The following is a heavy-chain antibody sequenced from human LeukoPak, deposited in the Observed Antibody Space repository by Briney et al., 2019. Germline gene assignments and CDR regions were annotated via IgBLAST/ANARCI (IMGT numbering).Heavy chain of an antibody. Sequence: AASVKVSCKASGYTFTGYYMHWVRQAPGQGLEWMGWINPNSGGTNYAQKFQGRVTMTRDTSISTAYMELSRLRSDDTAVYYCARRGYYDSSGYYADAFDIWGQGTMVTVSS. D-gene: IGHD3-22*01. CDR3: ARRGYYDSSGYYADAFDI. CDR1: GYTFTGYY. V-gene: IGHV1-2*02. CDR2: INPNSGGT. J-gene: IGHJ3*02.